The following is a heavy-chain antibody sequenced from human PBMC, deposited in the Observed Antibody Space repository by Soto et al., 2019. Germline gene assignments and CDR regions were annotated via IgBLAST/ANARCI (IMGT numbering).Heavy chain of an antibody. D-gene: IGHD3-3*01. CDR3: ARDRITIFEVVPHMDV. CDR1: GGSVSSGSYY. Sequence: PSETLSLTCTVSGGSVSSGSYYWSWIRQPPGKGLEWIGYIYYSGSTNYNPSLKSRVTISVDTSKNQFSLKLSSVTAADTAVYYCARDRITIFEVVPHMDVWGQGSTVTVS. CDR2: IYYSGST. V-gene: IGHV4-61*01. J-gene: IGHJ6*02.